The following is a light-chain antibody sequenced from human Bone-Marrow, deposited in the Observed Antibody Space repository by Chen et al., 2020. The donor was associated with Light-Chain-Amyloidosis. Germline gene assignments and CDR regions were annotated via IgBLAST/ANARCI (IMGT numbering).Light chain of an antibody. CDR3: SSYTITNTLV. J-gene: IGLJ1*01. CDR2: EVT. Sequence: QSSLTQPASVSGSPGQSITISCTGTSSDVGGDNHVSCYQQHPDKAPKLMIYEVTNRPSWVPGRFSGSKSDNTASLTISGLQTEDEADYVCSSYTITNTLVFGSGTRVTVL. V-gene: IGLV2-14*01. CDR1: SSDVGGDNH.